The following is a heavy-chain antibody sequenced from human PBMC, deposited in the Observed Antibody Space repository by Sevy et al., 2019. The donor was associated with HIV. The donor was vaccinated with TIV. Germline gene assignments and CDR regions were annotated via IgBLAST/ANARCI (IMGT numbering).Heavy chain of an antibody. D-gene: IGHD3-22*01. CDR2: ISGSGGST. J-gene: IGHJ3*02. V-gene: IGHV3-23*01. CDR1: GFTFSSYA. Sequence: GGSLRLSCAASGFTFSSYAMSWVRQAPGKGLEWVSAISGSGGSTYYADSVKGRFTISRDNSKNTLYLQMNSLRAEDMAVYYCAKDARYYDSSGYYSDAFDIWGQGTMVTVSS. CDR3: AKDARYYDSSGYYSDAFDI.